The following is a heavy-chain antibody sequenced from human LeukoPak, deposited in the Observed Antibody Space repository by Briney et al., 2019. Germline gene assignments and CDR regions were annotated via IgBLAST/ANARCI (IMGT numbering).Heavy chain of an antibody. CDR3: ARGLPSIAARRRWYFDY. V-gene: IGHV1-69*05. J-gene: IGHJ4*02. CDR1: GGTFSSYA. Sequence: SVKVSCKASGGTFSSYAISWVRQAPGQGLEWMGGIIPIFGTANYAQKFQGRVTITTDESTSTAYMELSSLRSEDTAVYYCARGLPSIAARRRWYFDYWGQGTLVTVSS. D-gene: IGHD6-6*01. CDR2: IIPIFGTA.